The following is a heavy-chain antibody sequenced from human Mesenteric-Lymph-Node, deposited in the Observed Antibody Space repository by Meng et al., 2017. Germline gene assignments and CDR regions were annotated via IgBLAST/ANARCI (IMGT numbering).Heavy chain of an antibody. J-gene: IGHJ4*02. CDR1: GDSVSSNRAL. CDR3: TTWYGEY. CDR2: TYYRSEWQN. D-gene: IGHD3-10*01. V-gene: IGHV6-1*01. Sequence: QVQLQQSGPGLVKPPQTLSLTCAISGDSVSSNRALWHWVRQSPSRGLEWLGQTYYRSEWQNHYGVSVKSRITITADTSRNQFSLNLNSVTPEDTAVYYCTTWYGEYWGQGTLVTVSS.